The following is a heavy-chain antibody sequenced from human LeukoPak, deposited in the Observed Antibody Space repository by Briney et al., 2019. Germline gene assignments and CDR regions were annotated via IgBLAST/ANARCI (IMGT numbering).Heavy chain of an antibody. CDR2: VNSDGSST. J-gene: IGHJ3*02. CDR3: ARDPLYSSGCLGMRWSDAFDI. V-gene: IGHV3-74*01. D-gene: IGHD6-19*01. CDR1: GFTFSSYW. Sequence: GGSLRLSCAASGFTFSSYWMHWVRQAPGKGLVWVSRVNSDGSSTSYADSVKGRFTISRDNAKNTLYLQMNSLRAEDTAVYYCARDPLYSSGCLGMRWSDAFDIWGQGTMVTVSS.